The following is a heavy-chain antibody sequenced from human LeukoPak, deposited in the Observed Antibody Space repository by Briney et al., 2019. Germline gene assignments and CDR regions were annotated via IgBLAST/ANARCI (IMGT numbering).Heavy chain of an antibody. CDR2: ISSGSSTI. J-gene: IGHJ4*02. Sequence: GGSLRLSCAASGFTFSAYTMNWVRQAPGKGLEWVSFISSGSSTIYYADSVKGRFTISRDNSKDTLYLQMNTLRAEDTAVYYCANTDYYDSSGYLREYYFAYWGQGTLVTVSS. V-gene: IGHV3-48*01. D-gene: IGHD3-22*01. CDR3: ANTDYYDSSGYLREYYFAY. CDR1: GFTFSAYT.